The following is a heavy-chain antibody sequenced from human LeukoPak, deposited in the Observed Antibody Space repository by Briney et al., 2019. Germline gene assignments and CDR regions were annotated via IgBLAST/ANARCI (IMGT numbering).Heavy chain of an antibody. CDR1: GGSISSYY. CDR3: ARMDHFYCSGGSCPNYFDY. V-gene: IGHV4-59*01. J-gene: IGHJ4*02. Sequence: PSETLSLTCTVSGGSISSYYWSWIRQPPGKGLEWIGYIYYSGSTNYNPSLKSRVTISVDTSKNQFSLKLSSVTAADTAVYYCARMDHFYCSGGSCPNYFDYWGQGTLVTVSS. D-gene: IGHD2-15*01. CDR2: IYYSGST.